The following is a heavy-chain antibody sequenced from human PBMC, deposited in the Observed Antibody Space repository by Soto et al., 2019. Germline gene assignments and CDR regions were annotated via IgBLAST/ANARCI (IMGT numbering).Heavy chain of an antibody. CDR1: GDSFSNYY. CDR2: VYSSGAT. Sequence: SETLSLTCTVSGDSFSNYYWSWIRQPAGRGLEWIGRVYSSGATNYNPSLNGRVTMSVDTSRNQFSLRLSSVTAADTAIYYCTKGPNWNYYYYGVDVWGQGTAVTVSS. D-gene: IGHD1-20*01. J-gene: IGHJ6*02. V-gene: IGHV4-4*07. CDR3: TKGPNWNYYYYGVDV.